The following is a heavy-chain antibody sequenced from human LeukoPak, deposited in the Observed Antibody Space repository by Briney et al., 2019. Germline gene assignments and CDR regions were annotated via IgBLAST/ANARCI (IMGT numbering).Heavy chain of an antibody. CDR1: SGSIRSYY. Sequence: TSETLSLTCTVSSGSIRSYYWNWIRQPAGKGLEWIGRIDKTGTTSYNPSLRSRVTVSVDTSNNHFSLNLRSVTAADTAVYYCATDRYWYFEFWGRGTLVTVSS. CDR2: IDKTGTT. CDR3: ATDRYWYFEF. J-gene: IGHJ2*01. V-gene: IGHV4-4*07.